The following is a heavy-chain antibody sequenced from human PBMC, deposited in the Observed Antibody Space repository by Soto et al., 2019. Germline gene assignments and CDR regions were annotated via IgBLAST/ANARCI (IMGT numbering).Heavy chain of an antibody. D-gene: IGHD3-16*01. J-gene: IGHJ3*02. Sequence: EVQLVESGGGLVKPGGSLRLSCAASGFTFSSYSMNWVRQAPGKGLEWVSSISSSSSYIYYADSVKGRFTISRDNAKNSLYLQMNSLRAEDTAVYYCASKLGQDYASDIWGQGTMVTVSS. CDR3: ASKLGQDYASDI. V-gene: IGHV3-21*01. CDR1: GFTFSSYS. CDR2: ISSSSSYI.